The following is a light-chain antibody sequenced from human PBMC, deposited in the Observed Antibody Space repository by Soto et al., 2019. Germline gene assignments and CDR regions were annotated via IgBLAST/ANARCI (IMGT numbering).Light chain of an antibody. CDR3: QQLRMYPST. Sequence: IQFTQSPSSLSASEGDRVTITCRASQGISSYLAWYQQKPGKAPKLLIYAASTLQSGVPSRFSGSGSGTDFALTITSLQAEDFATYYCQQLRMYPSTFGGGTKVDIK. CDR2: AAS. J-gene: IGKJ4*01. V-gene: IGKV1-9*01. CDR1: QGISSY.